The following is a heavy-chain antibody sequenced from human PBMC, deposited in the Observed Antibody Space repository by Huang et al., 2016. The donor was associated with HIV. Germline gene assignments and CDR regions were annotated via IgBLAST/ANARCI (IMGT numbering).Heavy chain of an antibody. Sequence: EVQLEESGGGLVQPGGSRRLSCAASGFIFSSYWMTWVRQAPGKGLEWVANIKQDAREEHFVDSGKGRFTISRDNAENSVFLQMNSLRVDDTAVYYCARVHGKFDLWGHGTLVTVSS. V-gene: IGHV3-7*01. D-gene: IGHD2-15*01. CDR3: ARVHGKFDL. CDR1: GFIFSSYW. CDR2: IKQDAREE. J-gene: IGHJ2*01.